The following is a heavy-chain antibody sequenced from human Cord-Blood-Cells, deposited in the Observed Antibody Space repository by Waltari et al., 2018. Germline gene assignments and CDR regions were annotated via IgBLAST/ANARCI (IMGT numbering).Heavy chain of an antibody. V-gene: IGHV1-58*01. D-gene: IGHD3-3*01. J-gene: IGHJ4*02. CDR1: GFTFTSSA. CDR2: IVVGSGNT. Sequence: QMQLVQSGPEVKKPGTSVKFSCKASGFTFTSSAVPWVRQARGQRLEWIGWIVVGSGNTNYAQKFQERVTITRDMSTSTAYMELSSLRSEDTAGYYCAADPLRFLEWLLFDYWGQGTLVTVSS. CDR3: AADPLRFLEWLLFDY.